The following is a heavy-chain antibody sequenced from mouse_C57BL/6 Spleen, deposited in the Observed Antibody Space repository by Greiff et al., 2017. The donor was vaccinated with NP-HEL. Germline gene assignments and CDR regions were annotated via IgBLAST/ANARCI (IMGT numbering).Heavy chain of an antibody. Sequence: VQLKESGAELVRPGASVKLSCTASGFNIKDDYMHWVKQRPEQGLEWIGWIDPENGDTEYASKFQGKATITADTSSNTAYLQLSSLTSEDTAVYYCTTVIGYYWGQGTTLTVSS. CDR3: TTVIGYY. CDR1: GFNIKDDY. V-gene: IGHV14-4*01. D-gene: IGHD2-14*01. J-gene: IGHJ2*01. CDR2: IDPENGDT.